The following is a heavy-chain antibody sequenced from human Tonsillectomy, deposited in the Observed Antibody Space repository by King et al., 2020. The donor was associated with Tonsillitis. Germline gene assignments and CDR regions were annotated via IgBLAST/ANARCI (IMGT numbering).Heavy chain of an antibody. CDR1: GFTFSSYG. CDR3: ARDRGEMATLDY. V-gene: IGHV3-33*01. J-gene: IGHJ4*02. CDR2: ILYDGSNK. Sequence: QLLQSGGGVVQPGRSLRLSCAASGFTFSSYGMHWVRQAPGKGLEWVAVILYDGSNKYYADSVKGRFTISRDNSKNTLYLQMNSLRAEDTAVYYCARDRGEMATLDYWGQGTLVTVSS. D-gene: IGHD5-24*01.